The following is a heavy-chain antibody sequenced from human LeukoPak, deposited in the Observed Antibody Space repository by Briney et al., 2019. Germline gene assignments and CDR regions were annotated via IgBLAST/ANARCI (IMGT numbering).Heavy chain of an antibody. CDR3: ASPVYCSSTSCPGPYAFDI. D-gene: IGHD2-2*01. Sequence: SETLSLTCTVSGGSISSYYWSWIRQPPGKGLEWIGYIYYSGSTNYNPSLKSRVTISVDTSKNQFSLKLSSVTAADTAVYYCASPVYCSSTSCPGPYAFDIWGQGTMVTVSS. CDR1: GGSISSYY. J-gene: IGHJ3*02. V-gene: IGHV4-59*01. CDR2: IYYSGST.